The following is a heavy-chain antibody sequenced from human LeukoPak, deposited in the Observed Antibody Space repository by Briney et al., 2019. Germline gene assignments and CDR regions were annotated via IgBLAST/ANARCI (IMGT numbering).Heavy chain of an antibody. V-gene: IGHV4-34*01. J-gene: IGHJ4*02. CDR2: INHSGST. CDR1: GGSFSGYY. CDR3: ARSPRWDY. D-gene: IGHD4-23*01. Sequence: PSETLSLTCAVYGGSFSGYYWSWLRQPPGKGLEWIGEINHSGSTNYNPTLKSRVTISVDTSKHQFSLKLSSVTAADTAVYYCARSPRWDYWGQGTLVTVSS.